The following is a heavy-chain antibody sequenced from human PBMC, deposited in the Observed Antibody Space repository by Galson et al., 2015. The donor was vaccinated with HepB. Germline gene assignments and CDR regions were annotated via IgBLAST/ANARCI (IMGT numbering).Heavy chain of an antibody. CDR1: GFSFSSYA. J-gene: IGHJ4*02. CDR3: AKDRWLTPRDVDY. CDR2: ISGSGGIT. Sequence: SLRLSCAASGFSFSSYAMSWVRLAAGKGLEWVSVISGSGGITYYADSVKGRFTISRDNSKNTLYLQMNSLRGDDTAVYYCAKDRWLTPRDVDYWCQGTLVTVSA. D-gene: IGHD5-24*01. V-gene: IGHV3-23*01.